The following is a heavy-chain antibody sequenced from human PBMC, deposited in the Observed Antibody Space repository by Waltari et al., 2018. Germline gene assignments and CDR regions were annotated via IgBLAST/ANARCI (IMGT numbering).Heavy chain of an antibody. Sequence: QVQLQQWGAGLLKPSETLSLTCAVYGGSFSGYYWSWIRPPPGKGLGWIGEINHSGSTNYNPSLKGRVTISVDTSKNQFSLKLSSVTAADTAVYYCARGQSYYGSGSYGSLGYWGQGTLVTVSS. CDR1: GGSFSGYY. CDR3: ARGQSYYGSGSYGSLGY. V-gene: IGHV4-34*01. J-gene: IGHJ4*02. D-gene: IGHD3-10*01. CDR2: INHSGST.